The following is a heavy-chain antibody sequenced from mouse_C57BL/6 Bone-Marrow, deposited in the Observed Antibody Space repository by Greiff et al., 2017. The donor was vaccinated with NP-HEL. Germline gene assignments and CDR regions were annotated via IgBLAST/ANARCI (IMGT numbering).Heavy chain of an antibody. CDR3: ASIYYGNPPYSMDY. J-gene: IGHJ4*01. D-gene: IGHD2-1*01. V-gene: IGHV1-55*01. Sequence: QVQLQQPGAELVKPGASVKMSCKASGYTFTSYWITWVKQRPGQGLEWIGVIHPGSGSTNYNEKFKSKATLTVDTSSSTAYMQLSSLTSEDSAVYYCASIYYGNPPYSMDYWGQGTSVTVSS. CDR1: GYTFTSYW. CDR2: IHPGSGST.